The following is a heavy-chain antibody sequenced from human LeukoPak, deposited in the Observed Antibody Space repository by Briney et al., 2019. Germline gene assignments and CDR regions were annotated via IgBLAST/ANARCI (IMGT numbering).Heavy chain of an antibody. D-gene: IGHD3-10*01. V-gene: IGHV3-23*01. J-gene: IGHJ4*02. CDR3: AKVLEGSGSYSPDY. Sequence: PSETLPLTCTVSGASISGNGYYLGWIRQPPGKGLEWVSGISPSGDSTYYADSVKGRFTISRDNSKNTLYLQMSSLRAEDTAVYYCAKVLEGSGSYSPDYWGQGTLVTVSS. CDR2: ISPSGDST. CDR1: GASISGNGYY.